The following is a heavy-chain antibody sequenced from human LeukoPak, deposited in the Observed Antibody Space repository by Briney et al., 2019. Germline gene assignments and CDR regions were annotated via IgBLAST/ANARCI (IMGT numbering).Heavy chain of an antibody. D-gene: IGHD3-10*01. CDR3: VKGSGIPGRHGYYYYLDV. Sequence: GGSLRLSCAAPGFTFTNYAMTWVRQAPGKGLEWVSVIYTRGGTYDAASVKGRFTISRDTSKNTLDLQMNSLRLADTAVSYCVKGSGIPGRHGYYYYLDVWGNGTTVTVSS. V-gene: IGHV3-66*01. CDR1: GFTFTNYA. CDR2: IYTRGGT. J-gene: IGHJ6*03.